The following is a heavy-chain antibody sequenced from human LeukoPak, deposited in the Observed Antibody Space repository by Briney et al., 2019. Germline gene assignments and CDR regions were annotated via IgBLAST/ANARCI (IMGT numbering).Heavy chain of an antibody. CDR1: GFTFDDYG. CDR3: ARDGGYSYGKIGDYFDY. D-gene: IGHD5-18*01. V-gene: IGHV3-20*04. J-gene: IGHJ4*02. Sequence: RPGGSLSLSCAASGFTFDDYGMSWVRQAPGKGLEWVSGINWNGGSTGYADSVKGRFTISRDNAKNSLYLQMNSLRAEDTALYYCARDGGYSYGKIGDYFDYWGQGTLVTVSS. CDR2: INWNGGST.